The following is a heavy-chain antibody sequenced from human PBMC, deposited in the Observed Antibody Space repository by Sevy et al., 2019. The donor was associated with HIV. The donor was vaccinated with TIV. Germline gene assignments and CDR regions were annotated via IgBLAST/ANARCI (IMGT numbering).Heavy chain of an antibody. CDR2: FDPEDGET. Sequence: ASVKVSCKVTGYTLTGFSMHWVRQTPGKGLEWMGTFDPEDGETIYAQKFQGRVIMTEDTSADTAHMDLSSLTSEDTAVYYCATTKDYYDSSGYPFDYWAREPWSPSPQ. J-gene: IGHJ4*02. CDR1: GYTLTGFS. V-gene: IGHV1-24*01. D-gene: IGHD3-22*01. CDR3: ATTKDYYDSSGYPFDY.